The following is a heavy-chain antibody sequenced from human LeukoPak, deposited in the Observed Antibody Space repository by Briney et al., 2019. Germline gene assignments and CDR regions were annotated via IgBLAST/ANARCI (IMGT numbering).Heavy chain of an antibody. CDR2: FVPEDGET. J-gene: IGHJ6*04. D-gene: IGHD6-13*01. CDR1: GYTLTELF. Sequence: ASVKVSCKVSGYTLTELFMHWVRQAPGKGLEWMGGFVPEDGETIYAQKFQGRVTMTEDTSTNTAYMELTSLRSEDTAVYYCATSLGVVAAAAYYYYGMDVWGKGTTVTVSS. V-gene: IGHV1-24*01. CDR3: ATSLGVVAAAAYYYYGMDV.